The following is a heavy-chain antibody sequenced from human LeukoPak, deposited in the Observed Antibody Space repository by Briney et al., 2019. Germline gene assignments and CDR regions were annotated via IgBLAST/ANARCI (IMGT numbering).Heavy chain of an antibody. CDR3: ARGRAGIAAAGFDY. D-gene: IGHD6-13*01. J-gene: IGHJ4*02. V-gene: IGHV3-30*04. Sequence: GGSLRLSCATSGFTFSLSSMHWVRLAPGKGLEWLAGISFDGANKFSGDSVKGRFSISRDNSKNTLYLQMNSLGLDDTAVYFCARGRAGIAAAGFDYWGQGTLVTVSS. CDR1: GFTFSLSS. CDR2: ISFDGANK.